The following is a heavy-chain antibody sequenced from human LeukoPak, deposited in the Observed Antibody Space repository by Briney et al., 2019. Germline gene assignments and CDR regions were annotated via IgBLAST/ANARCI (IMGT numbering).Heavy chain of an antibody. J-gene: IGHJ4*02. V-gene: IGHV4-30-4*01. CDR2: IYYSGST. CDR3: ARVGDTTVIDY. D-gene: IGHD4-17*01. Sequence: PSQTLSLTCTVSGGSISSGDYYWSWIRQPPGKGLEWIGYIYYSGSTYYNPSLKSRVTISVDTSKNQFSLRLSSVTAADTAVYYCARVGDTTVIDYWGQGTLVTVSS. CDR1: GGSISSGDYY.